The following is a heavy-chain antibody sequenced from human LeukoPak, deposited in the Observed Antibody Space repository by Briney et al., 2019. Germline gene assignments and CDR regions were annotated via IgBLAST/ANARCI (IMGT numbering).Heavy chain of an antibody. CDR2: ISYDGSNQ. CDR1: GFTFSSYG. D-gene: IGHD3-9*01. J-gene: IGHJ4*02. CDR3: ATAPYYNLTGYSPS. V-gene: IGHV3-30*03. Sequence: PGRSLRLSYAASGFTFSSYGMHWVRQAPGKGLEWVAVISYDGSNQYSADSVKGRFTISRDNSKNTLYLQMNSLRTEHTAVYYCATAPYYNLTGYSPSGGQGTLVTVSS.